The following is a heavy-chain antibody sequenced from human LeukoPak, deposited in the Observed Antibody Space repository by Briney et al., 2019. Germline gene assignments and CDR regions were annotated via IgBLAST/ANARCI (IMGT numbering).Heavy chain of an antibody. V-gene: IGHV1-58*02. Sequence: GASVKVSCKASGFTFTSSAMQWVRQARGQRLEWIGWIVVGSGNTNYAQKFQERVTITRDMSASTAYMELSSLRSEDTAVYYCAAPVAGNYYYYGMDVWGQGTTVTVSS. CDR3: AAPVAGNYYYYGMDV. J-gene: IGHJ6*02. D-gene: IGHD6-19*01. CDR2: IVVGSGNT. CDR1: GFTFTSSA.